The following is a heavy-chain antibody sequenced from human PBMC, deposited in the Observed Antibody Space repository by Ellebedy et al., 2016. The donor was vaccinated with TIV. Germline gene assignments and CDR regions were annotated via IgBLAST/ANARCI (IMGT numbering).Heavy chain of an antibody. J-gene: IGHJ4*02. D-gene: IGHD2-2*01. CDR1: GFTFSDYP. V-gene: IGHV3-23*01. CDR2: FSGTGGDI. CDR3: ASDDCSSPDCYSYFDY. Sequence: GESLKISCAASGFTFSDYPMSWVRQAPGKGLEWVSTFSGTGGDIYYADSVKGRFTISRDNSKNTLYLQMSSLRVEDTAVYYCASDDCSSPDCYSYFDYWGQGTLVTVSS.